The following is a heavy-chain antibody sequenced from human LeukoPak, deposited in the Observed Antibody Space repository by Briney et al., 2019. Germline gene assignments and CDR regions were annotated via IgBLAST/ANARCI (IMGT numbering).Heavy chain of an antibody. CDR3: ARCSPDIVVVPAAIGIDYYYYYGMDV. CDR1: GYSFTSYW. Sequence: GESLKISCQGSGYSFTSYWIGWVRQMPGKGLEWMGIIYPGDSDTRYSPSFQGQVTISADKSISTAYLQWSSLKASDTAMYYCARCSPDIVVVPAAIGIDYYYYYGMDVWGQGTTVTVSS. CDR2: IYPGDSDT. J-gene: IGHJ6*02. D-gene: IGHD2-2*02. V-gene: IGHV5-51*01.